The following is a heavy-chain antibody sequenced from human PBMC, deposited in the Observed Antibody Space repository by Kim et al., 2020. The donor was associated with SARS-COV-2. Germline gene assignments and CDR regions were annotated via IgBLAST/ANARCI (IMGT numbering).Heavy chain of an antibody. CDR3: ARIRTCCSGGSCFPSNFDH. Sequence: SETLSLTCAVSGGSLSGYYWSWIRQPPGKGLEWIGQIDHSGSTHYNPSLKSRVTISVDTSKIQFSLKLTSVAAADTAMYYCARIRTCCSGGSCFPSNFDHGGRGTPGTLSP. CDR1: GGSLSGYY. V-gene: IGHV4-34*01. CDR2: IDHSGST. J-gene: IGHJ4*02. D-gene: IGHD2-15*01.